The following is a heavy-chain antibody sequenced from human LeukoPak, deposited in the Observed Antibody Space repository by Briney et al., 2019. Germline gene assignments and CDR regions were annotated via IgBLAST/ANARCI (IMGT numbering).Heavy chain of an antibody. CDR3: ANGGRSIAARIPFDY. J-gene: IGHJ4*02. V-gene: IGHV3-30*18. D-gene: IGHD6-6*01. Sequence: GRSLRLSCAASGFTFSSYGMQWVRQAPGKGLEWVAVISYDGSNKYYADSVKGRFTISRDNSKNTLYLQMNSLRAEDTAVYYCANGGRSIAARIPFDYWGQGTLVTVSS. CDR1: GFTFSSYG. CDR2: ISYDGSNK.